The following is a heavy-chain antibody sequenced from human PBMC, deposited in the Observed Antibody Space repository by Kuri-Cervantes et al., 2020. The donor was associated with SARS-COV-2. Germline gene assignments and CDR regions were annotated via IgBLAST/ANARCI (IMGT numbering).Heavy chain of an antibody. CDR3: ARGISYSGYDFDY. D-gene: IGHD5-12*01. Sequence: GGSLCLSCAASGFTFSSYSMNWVRQAPGKGLEWVSSNSSSSSYIPYADSVMGRFTITRDNAKNPLFMQMNSLGAEDTAVYYCARGISYSGYDFDYWGQGTLVTVSS. CDR2: NSSSSSYI. V-gene: IGHV3-21*01. CDR1: GFTFSSYS. J-gene: IGHJ4*02.